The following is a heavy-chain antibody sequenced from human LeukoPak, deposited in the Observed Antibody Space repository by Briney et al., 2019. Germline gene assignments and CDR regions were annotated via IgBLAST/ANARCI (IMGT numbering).Heavy chain of an antibody. CDR3: ARGGSYYDTTTYAYYFDY. D-gene: IGHD3-16*01. V-gene: IGHV3-9*01. CDR2: ISWNSGSI. Sequence: GGSLRLSCATSGFTFDDYAMHWVRQAPGKGLEWVSGISWNSGSIGYADSVKGRFTVSRDNAKNSLYLQMDSLRDEDTAFYYCARGGSYYDTTTYAYYFDYWGPGTLVTVSS. J-gene: IGHJ4*02. CDR1: GFTFDDYA.